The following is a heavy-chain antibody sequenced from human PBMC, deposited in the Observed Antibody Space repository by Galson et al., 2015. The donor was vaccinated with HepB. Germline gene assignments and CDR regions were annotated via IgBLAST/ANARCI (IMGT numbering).Heavy chain of an antibody. V-gene: IGHV3-21*01. CDR3: ARVGDAYYFGSGSYELDY. CDR1: GFTFSSYT. Sequence: SLRLSCAASGFTFSSYTMNWVRQAPGKGLEWVSSISRNSIYIYNTDSVKGRFTIYRDNAKSSLYLQINSLRAEDTAVYYCARVGDAYYFGSGSYELDYWGQGTLVTVSS. D-gene: IGHD3-10*01. CDR2: ISRNSIYI. J-gene: IGHJ4*02.